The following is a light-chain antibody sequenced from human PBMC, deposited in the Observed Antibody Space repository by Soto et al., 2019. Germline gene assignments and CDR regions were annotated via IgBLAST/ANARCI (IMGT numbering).Light chain of an antibody. V-gene: IGKV3-11*01. CDR3: QQRSVWPLS. CDR1: QSVSSHY. J-gene: IGKJ4*01. CDR2: DVS. Sequence: EIVLTQSPGTLSLSPGERATLSCRASQSVSSHYLAWYQHKPGQAPRLLISDVSTRATGIPARFTGSGSGTDFTLTISSLEPEDFAVYYCQQRSVWPLSFGGGTKVDIK.